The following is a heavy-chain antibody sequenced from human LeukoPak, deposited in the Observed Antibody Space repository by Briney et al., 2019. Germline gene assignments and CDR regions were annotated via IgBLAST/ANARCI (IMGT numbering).Heavy chain of an antibody. Sequence: QTGGSLRLSCAASGFTFSSYWMSWVRQAPGKGLEWVANIKQDGSEEYYVDSVKGRFTISRDNAKNSLYLQMNSLRAEDTAVYYCARDFFKVVYYGSGSYSHFDYWGQGTLVTVSS. D-gene: IGHD3-10*01. CDR3: ARDFFKVVYYGSGSYSHFDY. CDR2: IKQDGSEE. J-gene: IGHJ4*02. CDR1: GFTFSSYW. V-gene: IGHV3-7*01.